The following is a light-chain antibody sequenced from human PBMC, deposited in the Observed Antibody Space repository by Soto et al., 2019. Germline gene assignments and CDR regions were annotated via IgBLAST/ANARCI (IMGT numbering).Light chain of an antibody. CDR2: GVS. Sequence: EIVLTQSPGTLSLSPGESATLSCRASQSVSNNYLAWYQQKPGQAPRVVIYGVSRRATGIPDRFSGSGSGTDFTLTISKLEPEDFAAYYCQQYDNSPLTFGGGTKVEIK. J-gene: IGKJ4*01. CDR3: QQYDNSPLT. CDR1: QSVSNNY. V-gene: IGKV3-20*01.